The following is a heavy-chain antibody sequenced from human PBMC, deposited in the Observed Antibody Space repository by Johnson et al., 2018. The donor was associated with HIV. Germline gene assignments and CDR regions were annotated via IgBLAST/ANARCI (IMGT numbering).Heavy chain of an antibody. V-gene: IGHV3-9*01. Sequence: VQLVESGGGVVQPGRSLRLSCAASGFTFDDHAMHWVRQAPGKGLEWVSGIIWNSGSIAYADSVKGRFTISRDSSKNTLYLQMNSLRAEDTAVYYCARRYCSRTSCYKGLAFDIWGQWTMVTVSS. CDR1: GFTFDDHA. J-gene: IGHJ3*02. CDR2: IIWNSGSI. CDR3: ARRYCSRTSCYKGLAFDI. D-gene: IGHD2-2*02.